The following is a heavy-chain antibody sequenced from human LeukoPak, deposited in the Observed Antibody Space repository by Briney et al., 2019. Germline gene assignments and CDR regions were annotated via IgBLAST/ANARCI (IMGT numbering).Heavy chain of an antibody. V-gene: IGHV1-2*02. CDR2: IYPNSGDT. D-gene: IGHD1-7*01. CDR1: GYTFTGYY. Sequence: ASVKVSCKASGYTFTGYYMHWVRQAPGQGLEWMGWIYPNSGDTNYTQKFQGRVTMTRDTSISTAYMELSRLRSDDTAVYYCARDTGATLDYWGQGTLVTVSS. J-gene: IGHJ4*02. CDR3: ARDTGATLDY.